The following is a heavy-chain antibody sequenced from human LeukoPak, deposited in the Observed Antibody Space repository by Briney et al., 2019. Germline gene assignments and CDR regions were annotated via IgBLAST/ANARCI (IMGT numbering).Heavy chain of an antibody. Sequence: ASVKVSCKASGYTFTGYYMHWVRQAPGQGLEWMGWINPNSGGTNYAQKFQGRVTMTRDTSISTAYMELSRLRSDDTAVYYCARDRRAMVTFGVYYYYMDVWGKGTTVTVSS. D-gene: IGHD5-18*01. CDR2: INPNSGGT. CDR3: ARDRRAMVTFGVYYYYMDV. V-gene: IGHV1-2*02. CDR1: GYTFTGYY. J-gene: IGHJ6*03.